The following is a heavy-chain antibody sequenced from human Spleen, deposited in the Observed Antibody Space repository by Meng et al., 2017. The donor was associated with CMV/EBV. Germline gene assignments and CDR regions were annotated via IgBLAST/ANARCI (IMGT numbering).Heavy chain of an antibody. CDR3: ARDYRRSTSSNPRTSRSGSH. CDR2: IYYSGST. Sequence: SSSCYWGWIRQPPGTGLEWIGSIYYSGSTSYNPSLKSRVIISVDTSKNQFSLKLSSVTAADTAVYYCARDYRRSTSSNPRTSRSGSHWGQGTLVTVSS. J-gene: IGHJ4*02. D-gene: IGHD2-2*01. CDR1: SSSCY. V-gene: IGHV4-39*07.